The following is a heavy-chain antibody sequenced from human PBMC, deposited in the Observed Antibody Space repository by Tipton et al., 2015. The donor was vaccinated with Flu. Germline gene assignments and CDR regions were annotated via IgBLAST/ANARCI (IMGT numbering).Heavy chain of an antibody. V-gene: IGHV3-11*01. Sequence: SLRLSCAASGFTFSDYYMSWIRQAPGKGLEWVSYISSSGSTIYYADSVKGRFTISRDNAKNSLYLQMNSLRAEDTAVYYCARDRGIAAPPQAFDIWGQGTMVTVSS. CDR3: ARDRGIAAPPQAFDI. J-gene: IGHJ3*02. CDR1: GFTFSDYY. CDR2: ISSSGSTI. D-gene: IGHD6-13*01.